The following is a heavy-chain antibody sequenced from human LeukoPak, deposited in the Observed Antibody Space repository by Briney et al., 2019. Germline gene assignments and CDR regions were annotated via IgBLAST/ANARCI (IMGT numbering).Heavy chain of an antibody. J-gene: IGHJ5*02. Sequence: SETLSLTCAVYGGSFSGYYWSWIRQPPGKELEWIGEINHSGSTNYNPSLKSRVTVSVDTSKNQFSLKLSSVTAADTAVYYCARIGGSGWFAKYNWFDPWGQGTLVTVSS. D-gene: IGHD6-19*01. CDR1: GGSFSGYY. CDR3: ARIGGSGWFAKYNWFDP. CDR2: INHSGST. V-gene: IGHV4-34*01.